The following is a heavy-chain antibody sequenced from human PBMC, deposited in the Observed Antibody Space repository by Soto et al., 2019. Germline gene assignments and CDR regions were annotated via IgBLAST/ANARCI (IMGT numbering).Heavy chain of an antibody. CDR2: ISSSSSSI. V-gene: IGHV3-21*01. Sequence: EVQLVESGGGLVKPGGSLRLSCAASGFTFSSYAMNWVRQAPGKGLEWVSSISSSSSSIYYADSVKGRFTISRDNAKNSLYLQMKGLRAEDTAVYYCVRLSRSSYSFDYWGQGTLVTVSS. J-gene: IGHJ4*02. D-gene: IGHD2-2*01. CDR1: GFTFSSYA. CDR3: VRLSRSSYSFDY.